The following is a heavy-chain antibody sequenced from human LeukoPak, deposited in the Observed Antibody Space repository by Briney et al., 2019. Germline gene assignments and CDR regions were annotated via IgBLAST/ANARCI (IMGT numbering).Heavy chain of an antibody. Sequence: GGSLRLSCAASGFTFSDYYMSWIRQAPGKGLEWVSYISSSGSTIYYADSVKGRFTISRDNAKNSLYLQMNSLRAEDTAVHYCAREGLYSSSSGGYYYMDVWGKGTTVTVSS. CDR1: GFTFSDYY. D-gene: IGHD6-6*01. CDR3: AREGLYSSSSGGYYYMDV. J-gene: IGHJ6*03. CDR2: ISSSGSTI. V-gene: IGHV3-11*01.